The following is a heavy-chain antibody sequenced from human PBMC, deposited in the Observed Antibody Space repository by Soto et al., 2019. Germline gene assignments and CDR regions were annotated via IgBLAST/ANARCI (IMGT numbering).Heavy chain of an antibody. CDR1: GYTFTGYY. V-gene: IGHV1-2*04. D-gene: IGHD2-15*01. Sequence: ASVKVSCKASGYTFTGYYMHWVRQAPGQGLEWMGWINPNSGGTNYAQKFQGWVTMTRDTSISTAYMELSRLRSDDTAVDYCARTPLSGYHSRWFDPWGQGTLVTVSS. CDR3: ARTPLSGYHSRWFDP. J-gene: IGHJ5*02. CDR2: INPNSGGT.